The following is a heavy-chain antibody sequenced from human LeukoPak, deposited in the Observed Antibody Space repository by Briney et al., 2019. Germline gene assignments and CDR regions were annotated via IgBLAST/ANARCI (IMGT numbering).Heavy chain of an antibody. D-gene: IGHD3-3*01. J-gene: IGHJ6*03. CDR2: ISYDGSNK. CDR3: ARVGVVSYYYMDV. V-gene: IGHV3-30-3*01. Sequence: GRSLRLSCAASGFTFSSYAMHWVRQAPGKGLEWVAVISYDGSNKYYADSVKGRFTISRDNSKNTLYLQMNSLRAEDTAVYCCARVGVVSYYYMDVWGKGTTVTVSS. CDR1: GFTFSSYA.